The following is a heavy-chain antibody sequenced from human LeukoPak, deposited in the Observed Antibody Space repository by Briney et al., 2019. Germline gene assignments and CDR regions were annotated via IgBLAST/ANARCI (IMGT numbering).Heavy chain of an antibody. J-gene: IGHJ4*02. D-gene: IGHD1-26*01. Sequence: KSSETLSLTCTVSGGSISSYYWSWIRQPPGKGLEWIGYIYYSGSTNYNPSLKSRVTISVDTSKNQFSLKLSSVTAADTAVYYCASAIVGAKGEFDYRGQGTLVTVSS. CDR2: IYYSGST. CDR1: GGSISSYY. V-gene: IGHV4-59*01. CDR3: ASAIVGAKGEFDY.